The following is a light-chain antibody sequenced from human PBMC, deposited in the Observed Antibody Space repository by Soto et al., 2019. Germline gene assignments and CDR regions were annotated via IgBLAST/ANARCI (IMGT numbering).Light chain of an antibody. Sequence: EIVLTQSPGTLSLSPGERATLYCRASQSVSSSSLAWYQQKPGQAPRLLIYGASSRATSIPGRFSGSGSGKDFTLTITRLEPEDFAVYYYQQYGTSPYTFGQGTKLEIK. CDR3: QQYGTSPYT. CDR2: GAS. V-gene: IGKV3-20*01. J-gene: IGKJ2*01. CDR1: QSVSSSS.